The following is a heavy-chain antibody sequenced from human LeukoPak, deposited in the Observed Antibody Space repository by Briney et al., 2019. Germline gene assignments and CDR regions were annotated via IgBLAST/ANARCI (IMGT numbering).Heavy chain of an antibody. CDR3: ATFRYYYDSSGYYYGNDAFDI. CDR2: IYYSGST. J-gene: IGHJ3*02. CDR1: GGSISSYY. Sequence: SETLSLTCTVSGGSISSYYWSWIRQPPGKGLEWIGYIYYSGSTNYNPSLKSRVTISVDTSKNQFSLKLSSVTAADTAVYYCATFRYYYDSSGYYYGNDAFDIWGQGTMVTVSS. V-gene: IGHV4-59*01. D-gene: IGHD3-22*01.